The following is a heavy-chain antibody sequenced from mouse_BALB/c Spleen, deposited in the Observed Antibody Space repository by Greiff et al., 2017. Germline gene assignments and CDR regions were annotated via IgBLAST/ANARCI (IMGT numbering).Heavy chain of an antibody. CDR3: ARHGLLRPMDY. CDR2: ISSGGGST. Sequence: DVKLVESGGGLVKPGGSLKLSCAASGFAFSSYDMSWVRQTPEKRLEWVAYISSGGGSTYYPDTVKGRFTISRDNAKNTLYLQMSSLKSEDTAMYYCARHGLLRPMDYWGQGTSVTVSA. V-gene: IGHV5-12-1*01. D-gene: IGHD1-2*01. J-gene: IGHJ4*01. CDR1: GFAFSSYD.